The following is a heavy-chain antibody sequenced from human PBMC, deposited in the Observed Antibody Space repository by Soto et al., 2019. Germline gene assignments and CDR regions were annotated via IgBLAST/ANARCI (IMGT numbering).Heavy chain of an antibody. CDR3: ASRLGATRFDN. CDR2: IYHSGST. V-gene: IGHV4-4*02. D-gene: IGHD1-26*01. Sequence: SETLSLTXAISGGSISNTNWWSWVRQPPGKGLEWIGEIYHSGSTNYKPSLKSRLSISVDKSRNQFSLRLSSVTAADTAVYYCASRLGATRFDNWGQGILVTVSS. CDR1: GGSISNTNW. J-gene: IGHJ4*02.